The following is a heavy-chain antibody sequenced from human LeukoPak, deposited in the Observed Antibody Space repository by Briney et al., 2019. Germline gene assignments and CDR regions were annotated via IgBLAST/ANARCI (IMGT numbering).Heavy chain of an antibody. CDR3: ARWCSGGSCYGNWFDP. CDR2: IYHSGST. V-gene: IGHV4-4*02. CDR1: GGSISSSNW. J-gene: IGHJ5*02. Sequence: SETLSLTCAVSGGSISSSNWWSWVRQPPGKGLEWIGEIYHSGSTNYNPSLKSRVTISVDKSKNQFSLKLSSVTAADTAVYYCARWCSGGSCYGNWFDPWGQGTLVTVSS. D-gene: IGHD2-15*01.